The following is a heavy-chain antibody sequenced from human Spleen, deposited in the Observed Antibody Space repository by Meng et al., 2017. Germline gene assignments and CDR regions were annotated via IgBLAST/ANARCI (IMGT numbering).Heavy chain of an antibody. V-gene: IGHV4-39*07. CDR1: GGSSSSSSTY. CDR2: IYYSGST. J-gene: IGHJ4*02. Sequence: QTQLKGAGPVLVRPSRPLSLTCPVSGGSSSSSSTYWGWTRQPPGKGLEWIGSIYYSGSTYYNPSLKSRVTISVDTSKNQFSLKLSSVTAADTAVYYCSGYGSGSEDNYWGQGTLVTVSS. CDR3: SGYGSGSEDNY. D-gene: IGHD3-10*01.